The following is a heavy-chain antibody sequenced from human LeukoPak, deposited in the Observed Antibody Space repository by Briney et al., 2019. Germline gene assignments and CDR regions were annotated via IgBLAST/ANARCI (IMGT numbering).Heavy chain of an antibody. V-gene: IGHV3-7*01. Sequence: QPGGSLRLSCAASGFTFTTYYMTWVRQAPGKGLEWLANISQDGRTKYYADSVEGRFAISRDNAINSVFLQMNSVRAEDTAVYYCARENWSNDYWGRGTLVTVSS. CDR1: GFTFTTYY. CDR3: ARENWSNDY. CDR2: ISQDGRTK. D-gene: IGHD1-1*01. J-gene: IGHJ4*02.